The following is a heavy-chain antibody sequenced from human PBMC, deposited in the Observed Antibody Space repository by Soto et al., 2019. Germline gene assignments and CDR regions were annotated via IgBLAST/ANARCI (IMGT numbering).Heavy chain of an antibody. Sequence: PGGSLRLSCAASGFPITRYSMNLVRQAPGKGLECVSSISSTTNDIYYGDSMKGRFTISRDHAKDSLYLDMNSLRAEDTAVYYCARESEDLTSNLDYLGQGPLVTVSS. CDR2: ISSTTNDI. V-gene: IGHV3-21*06. CDR1: GFPITRYS. J-gene: IGHJ4*02. CDR3: ARESEDLTSNLDY.